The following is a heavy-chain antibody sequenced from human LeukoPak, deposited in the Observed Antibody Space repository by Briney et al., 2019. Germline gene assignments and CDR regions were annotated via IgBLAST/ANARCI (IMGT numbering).Heavy chain of an antibody. V-gene: IGHV3-23*01. D-gene: IGHD2-8*01. Sequence: GGSLRLSCAASGFIFSSYAMSWVRQAPGKGLEWVSSISGSGGSTFYADSVKGRFTISRDNSKNTLHLQLNSLRAEDTAVYYCAKDRTSHRGIAEYFQHWGQGTLVSVSS. CDR2: ISGSGGST. J-gene: IGHJ1*01. CDR1: GFIFSSYA. CDR3: AKDRTSHRGIAEYFQH.